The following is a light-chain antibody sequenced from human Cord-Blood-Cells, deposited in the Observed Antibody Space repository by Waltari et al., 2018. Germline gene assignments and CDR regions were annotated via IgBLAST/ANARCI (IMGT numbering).Light chain of an antibody. CDR1: QSVSSY. J-gene: IGKJ1*01. CDR2: DAS. Sequence: EIVLTQSPATLSLSTGERATLSCRASQSVSSYLAWYQQKPGQAPRLLIYDASNRATGIPARFSGSGSGTDFTLTISSLEPEDFAVYYCQQRSNWPREWTFGQGTKVEIK. V-gene: IGKV3-11*01. CDR3: QQRSNWPREWT.